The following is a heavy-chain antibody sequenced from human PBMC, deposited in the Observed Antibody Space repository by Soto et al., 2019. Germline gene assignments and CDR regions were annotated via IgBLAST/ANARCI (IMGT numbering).Heavy chain of an antibody. CDR1: GGTFSSYT. D-gene: IGHD3-10*01. V-gene: IGHV1-69*08. CDR3: AREWVREALLSWFDP. Sequence: QVQLVQSGAEVKKPGSSVKVSCKASGGTFSSYTISWVRQAPGQGLEWMGRIIPILGIANYAQKFQGRVTITADKSTSTAYMELSSLRSEDTAVYYCAREWVREALLSWFDPWGQGTLVTVSS. CDR2: IIPILGIA. J-gene: IGHJ5*02.